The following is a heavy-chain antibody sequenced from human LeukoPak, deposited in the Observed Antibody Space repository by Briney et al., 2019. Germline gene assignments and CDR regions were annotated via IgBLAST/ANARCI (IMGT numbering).Heavy chain of an antibody. J-gene: IGHJ4*02. Sequence: PGGSLRLSCAASGFTFSDYYMSWIRQAPGKGLEWVSYISSSGSTIYYADSVKGRFTISRDNAKNSLYLQMNSLRAEDTAVYYCAKPARTSGWYPDYFDYWGQGTLVTVSS. D-gene: IGHD6-19*01. CDR3: AKPARTSGWYPDYFDY. CDR2: ISSSGSTI. CDR1: GFTFSDYY. V-gene: IGHV3-11*04.